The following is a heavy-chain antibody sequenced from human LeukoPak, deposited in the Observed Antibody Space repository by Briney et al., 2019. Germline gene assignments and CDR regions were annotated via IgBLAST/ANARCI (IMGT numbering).Heavy chain of an antibody. D-gene: IGHD5-24*01. J-gene: IGHJ2*01. CDR3: ARDLGCKWPNWYFDL. CDR1: GGSISDFY. Sequence: SETLSLTCTVSGGSISDFYWSWIRQPPGKGLQWIGYINYSGNTNSHPSLKSRATISVDTSKNQFSLKLTSVTAADTAVYYCARDLGCKWPNWYFDLWGRGTLVTVSS. CDR2: INYSGNT. V-gene: IGHV4-59*01.